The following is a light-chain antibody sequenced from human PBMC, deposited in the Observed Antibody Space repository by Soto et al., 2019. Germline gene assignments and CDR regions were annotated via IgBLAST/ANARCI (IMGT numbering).Light chain of an antibody. J-gene: IGKJ5*01. Sequence: EIVLTQCPGTLSLSPGERATLSCRASQSVSSSYLAWYQQKPGQAPRLLIYGASSRATGIPDRFSGSGSGTDFTLTISRLEPEDFAVYYCQQYGSSYTFGQGTRLEIK. CDR2: GAS. V-gene: IGKV3-20*01. CDR3: QQYGSSYT. CDR1: QSVSSSY.